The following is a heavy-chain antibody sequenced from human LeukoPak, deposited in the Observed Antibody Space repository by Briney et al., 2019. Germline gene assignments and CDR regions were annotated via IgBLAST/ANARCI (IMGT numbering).Heavy chain of an antibody. V-gene: IGHV3-23*01. Sequence: GSLRLSCAASGFTFRGFAMSWVRRTPGKGLEWVSGISGSGDNTLYAASVKGRFTISRDNSKNKLYLEMNSLRAEDTAIYYCAKMKGHPLQKYYMDVWGQGTTVTVSS. CDR1: GFTFRGFA. CDR3: AKMKGHPLQKYYMDV. J-gene: IGHJ6*01. D-gene: IGHD2/OR15-2a*01. CDR2: ISGSGDNT.